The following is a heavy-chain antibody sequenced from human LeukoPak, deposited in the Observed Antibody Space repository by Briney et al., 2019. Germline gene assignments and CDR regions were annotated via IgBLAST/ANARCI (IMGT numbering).Heavy chain of an antibody. CDR1: GFTFSSYS. J-gene: IGHJ4*02. CDR3: ASIYGDYDGY. CDR2: ISSSSSYI. V-gene: IGHV3-21*01. D-gene: IGHD4-17*01. Sequence: PGGSLRLSCAAPGFTFSSYSMNWVRQAPGKGLEWVSSISSSSSYIYYADSVKGRFTISRDNAKNSLYLQMNSLRAEDTAVYYCASIYGDYDGYWGQGTLVTVSS.